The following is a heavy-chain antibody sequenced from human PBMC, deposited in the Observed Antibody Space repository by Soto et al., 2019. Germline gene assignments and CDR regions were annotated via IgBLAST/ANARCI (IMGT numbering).Heavy chain of an antibody. CDR3: ARVWGGAFDI. Sequence: QVQLQESGPGLVKPSETLSLTCTVSGGSISSYYWSWIRQPPGKGLEWIGYIYYSGSTNYNPSLKRRVTISVDASKTQFSLKLSSVTAADTAVYYCARVWGGAFDIWGQGTMVTVSS. J-gene: IGHJ3*02. D-gene: IGHD3-10*01. V-gene: IGHV4-59*01. CDR1: GGSISSYY. CDR2: IYYSGST.